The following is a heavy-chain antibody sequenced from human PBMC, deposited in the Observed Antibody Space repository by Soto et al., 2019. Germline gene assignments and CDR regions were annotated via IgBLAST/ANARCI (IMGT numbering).Heavy chain of an antibody. V-gene: IGHV4-4*02. CDR1: GGSISSSNW. CDR3: ARVSTTAAGPIDY. CDR2: IYHSGST. J-gene: IGHJ4*02. Sequence: PSETLSLTCAVSGGSISSSNWWSWVRQSPGKGLEWIGEIYHSGSTNYNPSLKSRVTMSVDTSKNQFSLRLNAVTAVDTAVYYCARVSTTAAGPIDYWGQGTLVTVSS. D-gene: IGHD6-13*01.